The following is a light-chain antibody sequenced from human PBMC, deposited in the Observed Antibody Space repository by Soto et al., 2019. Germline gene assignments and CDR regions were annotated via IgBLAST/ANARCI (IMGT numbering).Light chain of an antibody. CDR3: AAWDDSRNGYV. Sequence: QAVVTQPPSASGTPGQRVTISCSGSGSNIGSNTVNWYQQLPGTAPKLLIYNNSQRPSGVPDRFSGYKSGTAASLAISWLQSDIEADYYCAAWDDSRNGYVFGIGTKLTVL. CDR2: NNS. V-gene: IGLV1-44*01. CDR1: GSNIGSNT. J-gene: IGLJ1*01.